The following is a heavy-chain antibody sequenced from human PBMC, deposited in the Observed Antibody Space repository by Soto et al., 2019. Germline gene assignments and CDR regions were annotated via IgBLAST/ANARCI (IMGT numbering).Heavy chain of an antibody. J-gene: IGHJ6*02. V-gene: IGHV1-69*01. CDR2: IIPTLGTP. CDR3: ARAAFRSGYYGYYYGMDV. D-gene: IGHD3-3*01. Sequence: QVQLVQSGAEVKNPWSAVKSSCAAAGGTISNDASCLGRPAGERVHGLVGGIIPTLGTPNYAQKFQGRVTVTADEYTSTAYMELSRLTSEDTAVYYCARAAFRSGYYGYYYGMDVWGQGTAVNV. CDR1: GGTISNDA.